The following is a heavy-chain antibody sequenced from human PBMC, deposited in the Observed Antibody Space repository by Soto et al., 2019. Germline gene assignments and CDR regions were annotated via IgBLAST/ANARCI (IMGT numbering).Heavy chain of an antibody. V-gene: IGHV3-23*01. CDR2: ISGSGGST. J-gene: IGHJ4*02. CDR3: ANEYDVWTAAGTAGPIDY. Sequence: EVQLLESGGGLVQPGGSLRLSCAASGFTFSSYAMSWVRQAPGKGLEWVSAISGSGGSTYYADSVKGRFTISRDNSKNTLYLQMNSLRAEDTAVYYCANEYDVWTAAGTAGPIDYWGQGTLVTVSS. D-gene: IGHD6-13*01. CDR1: GFTFSSYA.